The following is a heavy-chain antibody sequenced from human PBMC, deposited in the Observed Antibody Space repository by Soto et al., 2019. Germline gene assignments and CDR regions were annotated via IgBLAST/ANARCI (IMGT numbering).Heavy chain of an antibody. CDR3: ARDRNCSSTSCSFILTYGMDV. D-gene: IGHD2-2*01. CDR2: IWYDGSNK. J-gene: IGHJ6*02. Sequence: PGGSLRLSCAASGFTFSSYGMHWVRQAPGKGLEWVAVIWYDGSNKYYADSVKGRFTISRDNSKNTLYLQMNSLRAEDTAVYYCARDRNCSSTSCSFILTYGMDVWGQGTTVTVSS. V-gene: IGHV3-33*01. CDR1: GFTFSSYG.